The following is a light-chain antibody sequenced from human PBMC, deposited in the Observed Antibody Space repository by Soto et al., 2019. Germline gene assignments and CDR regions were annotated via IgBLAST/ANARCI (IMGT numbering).Light chain of an antibody. Sequence: NFMLTQPHSVSESPGKTVTISCTRSGGSIDSDYVQWYQQRPGRAPTTVIYEDDQRPSGVPDRFSGSSDSSSNSASLTISGLKPEDEADYSRPSYDSSTNVFGTGTKLTVL. CDR2: EDD. CDR1: GGSIDSDY. V-gene: IGLV6-57*04. J-gene: IGLJ1*01. CDR3: PSYDSSTNV.